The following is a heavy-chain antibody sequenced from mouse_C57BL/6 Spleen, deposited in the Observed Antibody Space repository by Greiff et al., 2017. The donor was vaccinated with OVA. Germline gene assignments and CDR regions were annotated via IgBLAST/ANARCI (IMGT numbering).Heavy chain of an antibody. V-gene: IGHV5-17*01. D-gene: IGHD1-1*01. J-gene: IGHJ3*01. Sequence: EVKLVESGGGFVKPGGSLTLSCAASGFTFSDYGMHWVRQAPEKGLQWVAYISSGSSTIYYADTVKGRFTISRDNAKNTLFLQMTSLRSEDTAMYYCARDYYGSSYAYWGQGTLVTVSA. CDR1: GFTFSDYG. CDR3: ARDYYGSSYAY. CDR2: ISSGSSTI.